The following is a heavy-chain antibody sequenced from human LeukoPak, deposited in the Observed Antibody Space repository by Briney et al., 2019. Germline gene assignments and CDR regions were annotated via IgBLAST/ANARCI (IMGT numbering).Heavy chain of an antibody. V-gene: IGHV1-2*02. CDR2: INPNSGGT. J-gene: IGHJ4*02. CDR1: GYTFTGYY. CDR3: ARGIVGATTAFDY. Sequence: ASVKVSCKASGYTFTGYYMHWVRQAPGQGLEWMGWINPNSGGTNYAQKFQGRVTMTRDTSIGTAYMELSRLRSDDTAVYYCARGIVGATTAFDYWGQGTLVTVSS. D-gene: IGHD1-26*01.